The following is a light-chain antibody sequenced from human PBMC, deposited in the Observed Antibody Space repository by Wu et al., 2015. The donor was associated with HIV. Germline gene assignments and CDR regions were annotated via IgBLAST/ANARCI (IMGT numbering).Light chain of an antibody. CDR2: GGV. Sequence: EIVLTQSPGTLSLSPGERATLSCRASQSFSSSYLAWYQQKPGQAPRLLMYGGVSRAAGIPDRFSGSGPGPDFTLTISRVEPEDFAVYYCQQTGTSPYSFGQGTGWRSN. CDR1: QSFSSSY. CDR3: QQTGTSPYS. J-gene: IGKJ2*03. V-gene: IGKV3-20*01.